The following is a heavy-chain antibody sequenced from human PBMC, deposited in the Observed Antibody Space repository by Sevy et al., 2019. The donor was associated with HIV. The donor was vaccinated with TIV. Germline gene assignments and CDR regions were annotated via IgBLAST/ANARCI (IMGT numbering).Heavy chain of an antibody. CDR1: GFTFSSYA. V-gene: IGHV3-23*01. J-gene: IGHJ3*02. CDR2: ISGSGGST. Sequence: GGSLRLSCAASGFTFSSYAMSWVRQAPGKGLEWVSAISGSGGSTYYADSVKGKFTISRDNSKNMMYLQMNSMRAEDTDVYYCAKDARYYDSSGYYSDAFDIWGQGTMVTVSS. CDR3: AKDARYYDSSGYYSDAFDI. D-gene: IGHD3-22*01.